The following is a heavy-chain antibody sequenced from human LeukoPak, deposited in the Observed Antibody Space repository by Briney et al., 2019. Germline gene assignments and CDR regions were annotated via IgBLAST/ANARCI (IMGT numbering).Heavy chain of an antibody. CDR3: AGRIVPDY. CDR1: GGSISSYY. J-gene: IGHJ4*02. CDR2: HSGST. Sequence: KPSETLSLTCTVSGGSISSYYWSWIRQPPGKGLEWIGSHSGSTYYNPSLKSRVTISVDTSKNQFSLKLSSVTAADTAVYYCAGRIVPDYWGQGTLVTVSS. D-gene: IGHD1-26*01. V-gene: IGHV4-59*08.